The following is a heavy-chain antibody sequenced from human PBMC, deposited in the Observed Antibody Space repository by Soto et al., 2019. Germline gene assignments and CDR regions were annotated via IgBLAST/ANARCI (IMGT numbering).Heavy chain of an antibody. J-gene: IGHJ5*02. CDR3: ARAVATGGFWFDP. V-gene: IGHV4-59*01. CDR1: GGSIRSYY. Sequence: LSLTCTVSGGSIRSYYWSWIRQPPGKGLEWIGYIYYSGSTNYNPSLKSRVTISVDTSKNQFSLKLSSVTAADTAVYYCARAVATGGFWFDPWGQGTLVTVSS. D-gene: IGHD5-12*01. CDR2: IYYSGST.